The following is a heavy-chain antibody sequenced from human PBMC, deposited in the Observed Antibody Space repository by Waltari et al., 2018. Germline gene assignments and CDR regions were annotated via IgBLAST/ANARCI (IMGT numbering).Heavy chain of an antibody. Sequence: EVQLVESGGGLVQPGRSLRLSCAASGFTFDDYAMHWVRQAPGKGLGWVSGISLNSGSIGYADSVKGRFTISRDNAKNSLYLQMDSLRAEDMALYYCAKDMGGYCSSTSCYLGAFDIWGQGTMVTVSS. V-gene: IGHV3-9*03. J-gene: IGHJ3*02. CDR2: ISLNSGSI. CDR1: GFTFDDYA. D-gene: IGHD2-2*01. CDR3: AKDMGGYCSSTSCYLGAFDI.